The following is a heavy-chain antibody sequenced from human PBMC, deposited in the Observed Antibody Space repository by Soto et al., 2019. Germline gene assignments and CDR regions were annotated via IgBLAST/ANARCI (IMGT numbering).Heavy chain of an antibody. V-gene: IGHV4-4*02. J-gene: IGHJ4*02. Sequence: LTCAVSGGSISSSNWWSWVRQPPGKGLEWIGEIYHSGSTNYNPSLKSRVTISVDKSKNQFSLKLSSVTAADTAAYYCARRQGMPYNFDYWGQGTLVTVSS. D-gene: IGHD1-1*01. CDR3: ARRQGMPYNFDY. CDR2: IYHSGST. CDR1: GGSISSSNW.